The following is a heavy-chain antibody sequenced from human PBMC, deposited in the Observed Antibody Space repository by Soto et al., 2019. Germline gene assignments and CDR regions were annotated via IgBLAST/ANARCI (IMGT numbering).Heavy chain of an antibody. V-gene: IGHV1-18*01. D-gene: IGHD3-10*01. CDR1: CYTFTSYG. Sequence: ASVKVSCKASCYTFTSYGISCVRQAPGQGLEWMGWISAYNGNTNYAQKLQGRVTMTTDTSTSTAYMELRSLRSDDTAVYYCARAFKYGYWFDPWGQGTLVTVSS. J-gene: IGHJ5*02. CDR3: ARAFKYGYWFDP. CDR2: ISAYNGNT.